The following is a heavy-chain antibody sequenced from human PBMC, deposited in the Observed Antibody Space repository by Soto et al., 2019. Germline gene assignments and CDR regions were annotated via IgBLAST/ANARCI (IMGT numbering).Heavy chain of an antibody. J-gene: IGHJ4*02. CDR1: GYTFTSYA. CDR3: ARAPSYYDILYYFDY. CDR2: ISAYNGNT. V-gene: IGHV1-18*01. Sequence: ASVKVSCKASGYTFTSYAMHWVRQAPGQGLEWMGWISAYNGNTNYAQKLQGRVTMTTDTSTSTAYMELRSLRSDDTAVYYCARAPSYYDILYYFDYWGQGTLVTVSS. D-gene: IGHD3-9*01.